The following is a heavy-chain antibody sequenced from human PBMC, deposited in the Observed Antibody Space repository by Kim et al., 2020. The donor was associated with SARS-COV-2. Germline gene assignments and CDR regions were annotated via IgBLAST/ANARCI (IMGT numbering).Heavy chain of an antibody. D-gene: IGHD6-13*01. J-gene: IGHJ6*02. CDR2: ISSSSSYI. CDR1: GFTFSSYS. V-gene: IGHV3-21*01. CDR3: ARAITAAGKLVYYGMDV. Sequence: GGSLRLSCAASGFTFSSYSMNWVRQAPGKGLEWVSSISSSSSYIYYADSVKGRFTISRDNAKNSLYLQMNSLRAEDTAVYYCARAITAAGKLVYYGMDVWGQGTTVTVSS.